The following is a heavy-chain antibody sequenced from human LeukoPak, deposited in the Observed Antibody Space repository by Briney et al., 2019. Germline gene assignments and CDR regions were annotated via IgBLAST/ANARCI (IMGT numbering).Heavy chain of an antibody. CDR2: ISAYNGNT. CDR1: GYTFTSYG. Sequence: ASVKVSCKASGYTFTSYGISWVRQAPGQGLEWVGWISAYNGNTNYAQKLQGRVTMTTDTSTSTAYMELRSLRSDDTAVYYCARAPKGTYYYYYYMDVWGKGTTVTVSS. CDR3: ARAPKGTYYYYYYMDV. J-gene: IGHJ6*03. D-gene: IGHD3-10*01. V-gene: IGHV1-18*01.